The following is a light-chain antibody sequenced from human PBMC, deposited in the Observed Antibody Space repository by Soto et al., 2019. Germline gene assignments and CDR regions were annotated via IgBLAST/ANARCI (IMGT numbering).Light chain of an antibody. CDR3: HQYDRWPLS. CDR1: ESVKTN. Sequence: IVMTQSPATLSVSPGETATLSCRASESVKTNLAWYQQKPGQAPRLLIYGAFTRAAGIPFRFSGSASGTEFTLTISSLQSEDFAVYYCHQYDRWPLSLGGGTKVEIK. CDR2: GAF. V-gene: IGKV3-15*01. J-gene: IGKJ4*01.